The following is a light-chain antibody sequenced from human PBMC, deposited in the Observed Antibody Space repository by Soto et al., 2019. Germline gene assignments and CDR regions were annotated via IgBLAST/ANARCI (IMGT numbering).Light chain of an antibody. CDR3: HHRESWTPT. CDR1: QYVGSR. V-gene: IGKV3-11*01. J-gene: IGKJ1*01. CDR2: YLS. Sequence: EIVLTQSPATLSSSPGETATLSCRASQYVGSRLAWYQHKPGQAPRLLIYYLSKRATGIPARFSGSGSGTDFPLTITSLAPDDFAIYYCHHRESWTPTFGQWTKVAI.